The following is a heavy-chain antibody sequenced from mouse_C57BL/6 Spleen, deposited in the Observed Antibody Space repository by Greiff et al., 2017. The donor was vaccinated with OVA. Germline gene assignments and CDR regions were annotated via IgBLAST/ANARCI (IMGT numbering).Heavy chain of an antibody. CDR1: GFTFSDYY. CDR3: AREYSNYPYYFDY. Sequence: DVKLVESEGGLVQPGSSMKLSCTASGFTFSDYYMAWVRQVPEKGLEWVANINYDGSSTYYLDSLKSRFIISRDNAKNILYLQMSSLKSEDTATYYCAREYSNYPYYFDYWGQGTTLTVSS. J-gene: IGHJ2*01. CDR2: INYDGSST. D-gene: IGHD2-5*01. V-gene: IGHV5-16*01.